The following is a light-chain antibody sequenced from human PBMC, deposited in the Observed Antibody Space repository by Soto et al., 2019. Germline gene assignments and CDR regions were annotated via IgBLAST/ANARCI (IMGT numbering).Light chain of an antibody. CDR2: GAS. Sequence: EIVLTQSPGTLSLSPGGRATLSCRASQSVSSSYLAWYQQKPGQAPRLVIYGASSRATGIPDRFSGSGSGTDFTLTISGLEPEDFAVYYCQQYGSSRWTFGQGTKVEIK. CDR1: QSVSSSY. J-gene: IGKJ1*01. V-gene: IGKV3-20*01. CDR3: QQYGSSRWT.